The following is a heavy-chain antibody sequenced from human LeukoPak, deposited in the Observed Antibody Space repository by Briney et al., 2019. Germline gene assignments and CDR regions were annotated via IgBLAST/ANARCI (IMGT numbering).Heavy chain of an antibody. CDR3: ARDQAATNTQVRFCLD. D-gene: IGHD3-9*01. J-gene: IGHJ4*02. CDR1: GYTFTSYG. Sequence: ASVKASCKASGYTFTSYGISWVRQAPGQGLEWMGWISAYNGNTNYAQKLQGRVTMTTDTSTSTAYMELRGLRSDDTAVYYCARDQAATNTQVRFCLDWGQGTLVTVSS. V-gene: IGHV1-18*01. CDR2: ISAYNGNT.